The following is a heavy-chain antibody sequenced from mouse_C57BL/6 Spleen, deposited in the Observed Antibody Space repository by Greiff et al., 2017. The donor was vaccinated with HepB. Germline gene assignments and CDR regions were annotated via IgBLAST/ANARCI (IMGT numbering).Heavy chain of an antibody. Sequence: EVMLVESGGGLVKPGGSLKLSCAASGFTFSDYGMHWVRQAPEKGLEWVAYISSGSSTIYYADTVKGRFTISRDNAKNTLFLQMTSLRSEDTAMYYCARGRGPYFDYWGQGTTLTVSS. J-gene: IGHJ2*01. CDR1: GFTFSDYG. CDR2: ISSGSSTI. CDR3: ARGRGPYFDY. V-gene: IGHV5-17*01.